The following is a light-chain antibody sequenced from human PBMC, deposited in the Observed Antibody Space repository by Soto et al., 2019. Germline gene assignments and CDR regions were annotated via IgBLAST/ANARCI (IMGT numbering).Light chain of an antibody. V-gene: IGKV3-15*01. Sequence: IVLTQSPGTLSLSPGERATLSCRASQSVSTNLAWYQHKPGQAPRLLISGASTRATGLPARFSGSGSGTEFTLTISSLQSEDFAVYYCQQYNNWPGTFGQGTKVDI. CDR2: GAS. CDR3: QQYNNWPGT. J-gene: IGKJ1*01. CDR1: QSVSTN.